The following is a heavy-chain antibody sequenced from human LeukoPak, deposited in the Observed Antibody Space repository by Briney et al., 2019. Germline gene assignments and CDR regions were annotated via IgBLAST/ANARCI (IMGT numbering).Heavy chain of an antibody. V-gene: IGHV4-59*01. D-gene: IGHD6-13*01. Sequence: SETLSLTCTVSGGSISSYYWSWIRQPPGKGLEWIGYIYYSGSTNYNPSLKSRVTISGDTSKNQFSLKLSSVTAADTAVYYCARDGGLAAAGHGYFDLWGRGTLVTVSS. J-gene: IGHJ2*01. CDR3: ARDGGLAAAGHGYFDL. CDR1: GGSISSYY. CDR2: IYYSGST.